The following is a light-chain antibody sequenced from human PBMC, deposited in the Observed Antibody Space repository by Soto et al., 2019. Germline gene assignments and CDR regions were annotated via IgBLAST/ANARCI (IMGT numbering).Light chain of an antibody. Sequence: QSALTQPASVSGSPGQSITISCTGTSSDVGGYNYVSWCQQHPGKAPKLMIYEVSNRPSGVSNRFSGSKSGNTASLTIYGLQAEDEADYYCSLYTSSSTYVFGTGTKVTVL. CDR3: SLYTSSSTYV. CDR1: SSDVGGYNY. V-gene: IGLV2-14*01. J-gene: IGLJ1*01. CDR2: EVS.